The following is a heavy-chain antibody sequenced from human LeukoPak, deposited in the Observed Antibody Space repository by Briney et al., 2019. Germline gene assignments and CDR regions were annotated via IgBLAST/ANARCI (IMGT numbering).Heavy chain of an antibody. V-gene: IGHV1-18*01. Sequence: ASVKVSCKASGYTFTSYGISWVRQAPGQGLEWMGWISAYNGNTNYAQKLQGRVTMTTDTSTSIAYMELRSLRSDDTAVYYCARVSRVGATAGPDYWGQGTLVTVSS. CDR2: ISAYNGNT. D-gene: IGHD1-26*01. CDR3: ARVSRVGATAGPDY. J-gene: IGHJ4*02. CDR1: GYTFTSYG.